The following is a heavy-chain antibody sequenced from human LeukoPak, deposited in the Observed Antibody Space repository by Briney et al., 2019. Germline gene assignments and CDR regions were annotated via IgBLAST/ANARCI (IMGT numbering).Heavy chain of an antibody. D-gene: IGHD2-2*02. V-gene: IGHV3-23*01. J-gene: IGHJ4*02. CDR3: AKGRSGYIPDY. CDR1: GFAFSVYA. Sequence: GGSLRLSCTASGFAFSVYAMTWLRQPPGKGLEWVSTINANSGTTSYAASVRGRFTISRDNSKNTLYLQMNSLRAEDTAVYYCAKGRSGYIPDYWGQGTLVTVSS. CDR2: INANSGTT.